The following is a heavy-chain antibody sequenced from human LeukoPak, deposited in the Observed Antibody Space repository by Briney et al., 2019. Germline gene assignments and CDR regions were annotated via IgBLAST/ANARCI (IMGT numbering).Heavy chain of an antibody. CDR2: ITSKPYGEAS. J-gene: IGHJ4*02. V-gene: IGHV3-49*04. D-gene: IGHD3-16*01. CDR3: ARHDGMLLPL. CDR1: GFSFGDHS. Sequence: HTGGSLRLSCTGSGFSFGDHSMSWVRQAPGKGLEWVGFITSKPYGEASYYAASVSGRFSFSRDDSKSIAYLQMNNLKTEDTAVYYCARHDGMLLPLWGQGTLVTVSS.